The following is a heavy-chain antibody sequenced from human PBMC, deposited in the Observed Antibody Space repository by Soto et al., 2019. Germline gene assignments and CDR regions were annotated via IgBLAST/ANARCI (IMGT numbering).Heavy chain of an antibody. V-gene: IGHV4-38-2*02. Sequence: PSETLSLTCTVSGYSISSGYNWGWIRQPPGKGLEWIGSIHHSGTTHYNPSLKSRVTILVDMSKNQFSLKLSSVTAADTAVYYCARGRRYYYYYYGMDVWGQGTTVTVSS. CDR1: GYSISSGYN. J-gene: IGHJ6*02. CDR2: IHHSGTT. CDR3: ARGRRYYYYYYGMDV.